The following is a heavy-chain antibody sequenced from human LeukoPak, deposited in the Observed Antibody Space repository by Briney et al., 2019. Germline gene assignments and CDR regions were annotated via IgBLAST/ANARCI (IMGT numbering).Heavy chain of an antibody. V-gene: IGHV1-18*01. Sequence: ASVKVSCKASGYTFTSYGISWVRQAPGQGLEWMGWISAYNGNTTYAQKLQGRVTMTTDTSTSTAYMELRSLRSDDTAVYYCARGSQLLWFGDFDYWGQGTLVTVSS. CDR3: ARGSQLLWFGDFDY. D-gene: IGHD3-10*01. J-gene: IGHJ4*02. CDR2: ISAYNGNT. CDR1: GYTFTSYG.